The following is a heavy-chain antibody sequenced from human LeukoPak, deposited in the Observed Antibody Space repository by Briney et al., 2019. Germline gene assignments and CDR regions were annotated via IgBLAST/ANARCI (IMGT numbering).Heavy chain of an antibody. D-gene: IGHD3-10*01. J-gene: IGHJ3*02. Sequence: SVKVSCKASGGTFSSYAISWVRQAPGQGPEWMGGIIPIFGTANYAQKFQGRVTITADKSTSTAYMELSSLRSEDTAVYYCARAITMVRGVIIISAFDIWGQGTMVTVSS. CDR2: IIPIFGTA. CDR3: ARAITMVRGVIIISAFDI. CDR1: GGTFSSYA. V-gene: IGHV1-69*06.